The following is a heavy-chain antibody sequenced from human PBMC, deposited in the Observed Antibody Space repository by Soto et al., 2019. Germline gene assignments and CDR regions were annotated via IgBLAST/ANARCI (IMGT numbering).Heavy chain of an antibody. Sequence: QVQLVQSGPEVKKPGASVKVSCKASGYTFSNSDFSWMRQAPGQGLEWMGWISTYNGNTNYAQKFQGRLSMTTDTCSSTADMEMRTLSSEDTAVYYWGRKEYSNGRTWLTPGGQGPLVTVPS. D-gene: IGHD3-22*01. CDR2: ISTYNGNT. CDR3: GRKEYSNGRTWLTP. V-gene: IGHV1-18*01. CDR1: GYTFSNSD. J-gene: IGHJ5*02.